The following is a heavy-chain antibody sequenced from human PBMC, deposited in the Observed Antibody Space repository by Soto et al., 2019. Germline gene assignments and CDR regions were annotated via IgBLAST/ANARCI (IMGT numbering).Heavy chain of an antibody. CDR3: AGPRRRLGLGLYYFDY. Sequence: SETLSLTCAVYGGSFSGYYWTWIRQPPGKGLEWIGEIKHSGSTNYNPSLKSRVTISIDASKKQFSLRLSSVTAADTAVYYCAGPRRRLGLGLYYFDYWGHGTLVTVSS. D-gene: IGHD6-25*01. V-gene: IGHV4-34*01. J-gene: IGHJ4*01. CDR1: GGSFSGYY. CDR2: IKHSGST.